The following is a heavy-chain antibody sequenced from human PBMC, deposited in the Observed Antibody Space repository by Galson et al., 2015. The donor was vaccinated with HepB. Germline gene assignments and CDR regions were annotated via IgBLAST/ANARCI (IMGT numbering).Heavy chain of an antibody. D-gene: IGHD2-8*02. CDR1: GYTFSTYA. V-gene: IGHV7-4-1*02. CDR2: INTNTGNP. J-gene: IGHJ4*02. Sequence: SVKVSCKASGYTFSTYAMNWVRRAPGQGLEWMGWINTNTGNPTYAQGFTGRFVFSLDTSASTAYLQISSLEAEDTAVYYCAREGLSGTGDYWGQGTLVTVSS. CDR3: AREGLSGTGDY.